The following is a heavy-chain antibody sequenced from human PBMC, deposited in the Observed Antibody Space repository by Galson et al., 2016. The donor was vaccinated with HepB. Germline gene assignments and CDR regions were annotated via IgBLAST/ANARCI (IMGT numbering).Heavy chain of an antibody. V-gene: IGHV1-46*01. CDR2: INPSAGST. CDR1: GYTFTTYF. CDR3: ARIINIGVSCRVVTCYSTCPFDY. Sequence: SVKVSCKASGYTFTTYFLHWVRQAPGQGLEWMGLINPSAGSTTYAQNFQGRVTMTRDTSTSTVYMELSSLRTEDTAVYFCARIINIGVSCRVVTCYSTCPFDYWGQGTLVTVSS. D-gene: IGHD2-15*01. J-gene: IGHJ4*02.